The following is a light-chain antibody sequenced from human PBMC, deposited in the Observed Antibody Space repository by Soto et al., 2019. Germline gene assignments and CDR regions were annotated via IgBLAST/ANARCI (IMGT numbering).Light chain of an antibody. CDR3: QHYTLYSGP. CDR2: DAS. CDR1: DNIFTY. Sequence: IRMTQSPSTLSASVGDRVTITCRASDNIFTYVAWYQHRAGGAPKLLIFDASTLQSGVPPRFSGGGSGTDFTLTITGLQPEDSASYYYQHYTLYSGPFGQGTYV. V-gene: IGKV1-5*01. J-gene: IGKJ1*01.